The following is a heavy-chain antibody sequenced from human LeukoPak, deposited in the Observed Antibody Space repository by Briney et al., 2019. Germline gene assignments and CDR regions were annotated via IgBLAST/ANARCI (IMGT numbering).Heavy chain of an antibody. CDR2: IYSGGTT. V-gene: IGHV3-53*04. D-gene: IGHD5-18*01. CDR1: GFTFSTNC. J-gene: IGHJ4*02. Sequence: GGSLRLSCAASGFTFSTNCMTWVRQAPGKGLEWVSPIYSGGTTYYSDSVMGRFTISRHNSRNTLYLQMNSLRAEDTAVYYCARVDTVMAYYFDLWGQGTLVTVSS. CDR3: ARVDTVMAYYFDL.